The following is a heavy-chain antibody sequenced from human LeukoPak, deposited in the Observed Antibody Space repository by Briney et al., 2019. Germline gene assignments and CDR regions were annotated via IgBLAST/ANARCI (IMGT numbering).Heavy chain of an antibody. V-gene: IGHV3-13*03. J-gene: IGHJ4*02. CDR1: GFTFSSYD. CDR3: ARDSGGHFPGDYEDY. Sequence: GGSLRLSCAACGFTFSSYDMHWVRQATGKDLEWVSAIGTAGDTYYPGSVKGQFTISRENAKNSLYLQMNSLRAEDTAVYYCARDSGGHFPGDYEDYWGQGTLVTVSS. CDR2: IGTAGDT. D-gene: IGHD4-17*01.